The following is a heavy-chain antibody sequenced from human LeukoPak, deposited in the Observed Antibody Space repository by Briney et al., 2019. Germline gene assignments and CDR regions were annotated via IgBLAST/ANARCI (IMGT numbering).Heavy chain of an antibody. CDR1: GYTFTSYG. Sequence: GASVTVSCKASGYTFTSYGISWVRQAPGQGLEWMGWISAYNGNTNYAQKLQGRVTMTTDTSTSTAYMELRSLRSDDTAVYYCARVRSRALTYYYYYMDVWGKGTTVTVSS. V-gene: IGHV1-18*01. D-gene: IGHD3-10*01. J-gene: IGHJ6*03. CDR2: ISAYNGNT. CDR3: ARVRSRALTYYYYYMDV.